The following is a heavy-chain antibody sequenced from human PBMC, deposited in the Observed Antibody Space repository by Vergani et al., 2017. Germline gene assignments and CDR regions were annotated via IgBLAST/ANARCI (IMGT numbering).Heavy chain of an antibody. D-gene: IGHD1-26*01. V-gene: IGHV3-30*02. CDR2: IRYDGSNP. J-gene: IGHJ6*02. CDR1: GYTFGHFD. CDR3: AKKGGSLYYYGVDV. Sequence: QEQLLQSGGGVVQPGGSLRLSCIGSGYTFGHFDMHWVRQAPGKGLAWVAFIRYDGSNPQYIDSVKGRFTICRDNSKDTLFLQMNGLRPEDTGTYFCAKKGGSLYYYGVDVWGQGTTITVSS.